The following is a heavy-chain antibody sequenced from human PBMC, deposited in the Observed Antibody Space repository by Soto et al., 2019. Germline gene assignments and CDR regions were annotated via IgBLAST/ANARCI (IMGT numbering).Heavy chain of an antibody. V-gene: IGHV4-4*02. CDR2: IYHSGST. J-gene: IGHJ4*02. D-gene: IGHD3-9*01. Sequence: PSETLSRTCAVSGGSIISSNWWYWFLQPPWKGLEWIGEIYHSGSTYCKPSLKSRVAMSVDTSKNQFSLKLTSATAADTAVYYCARRDWSGTTSHFYFDYWGQGVLVTVSS. CDR1: GGSIISSNW. CDR3: ARRDWSGTTSHFYFDY.